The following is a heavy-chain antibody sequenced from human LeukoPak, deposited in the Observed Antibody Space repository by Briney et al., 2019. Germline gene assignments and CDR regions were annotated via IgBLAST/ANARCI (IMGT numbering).Heavy chain of an antibody. D-gene: IGHD6-19*01. CDR1: GFTFSSYW. CDR2: IKQDGSEI. V-gene: IGHV3-7*04. CDR3: ARVAVAATGAFDI. Sequence: GSLRLSCAVSGFTFSSYWMSWVRQAPGKGLEWVASIKQDGSEIQYVDSVKGRFTISRDNAKNPLYLQMNSLRVEDTAVYYCARVAVAATGAFDIWGQGTMVTVSS. J-gene: IGHJ3*02.